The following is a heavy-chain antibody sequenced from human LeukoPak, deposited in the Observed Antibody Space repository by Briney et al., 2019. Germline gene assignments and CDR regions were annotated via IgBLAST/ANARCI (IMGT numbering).Heavy chain of an antibody. Sequence: GSSLKISSKGAGYSFTSYCIGWVRQMPGKSLEWWGRNYPGDSDTRYSPSFQGQVTISADTSRSTAYLQWRTLKASDTAMYYCARCSGGSCYLDYWGQGTLVTVSS. J-gene: IGHJ4*02. CDR1: GYSFTSYC. D-gene: IGHD2-15*01. CDR3: ARCSGGSCYLDY. V-gene: IGHV5-51*01. CDR2: NYPGDSDT.